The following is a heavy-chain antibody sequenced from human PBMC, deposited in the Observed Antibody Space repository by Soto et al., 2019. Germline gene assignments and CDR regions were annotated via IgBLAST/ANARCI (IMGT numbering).Heavy chain of an antibody. J-gene: IGHJ3*02. CDR1: GGTFSSYA. D-gene: IGHD3-22*01. Sequence: SVKVSCKASGGTFSSYAISWVRQAPGQGLEWMGGIIPIFGTANYAQKFQGRVTITADESTSTAYMELSSLRSEDTAVYYCARTKYYYDSSGYGAFDIWGQGTMVTVSS. CDR3: ARTKYYYDSSGYGAFDI. V-gene: IGHV1-69*13. CDR2: IIPIFGTA.